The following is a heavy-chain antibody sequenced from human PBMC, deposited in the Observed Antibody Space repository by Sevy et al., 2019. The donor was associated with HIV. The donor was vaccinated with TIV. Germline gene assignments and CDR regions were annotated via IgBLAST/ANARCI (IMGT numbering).Heavy chain of an antibody. CDR2: IYTGGST. J-gene: IGHJ3*02. D-gene: IGHD3-22*01. CDR1: GFTVSSNY. V-gene: IGHV3-53*01. Sequence: GGSLRLSCAASGFTVSSNYMTWVRQAPGKGLEWVSVIYTGGSTYYAESVKGRFTISRDNSKNTVYLRMNSLRAEDTAAYYCARGSTYYYDDSGYSTRGDAFDIWGQGTMVTVSS. CDR3: ARGSTYYYDDSGYSTRGDAFDI.